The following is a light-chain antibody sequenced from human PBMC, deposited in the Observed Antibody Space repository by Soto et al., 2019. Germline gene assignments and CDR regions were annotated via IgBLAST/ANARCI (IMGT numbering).Light chain of an antibody. CDR2: GAS. CDR3: QQYNDWPPTWT. CDR1: QNVSTK. Sequence: EIVMTQSPATLSVSPGERATLSCRASQNVSTKLAWYQQKPGQAPRVLIYGASTRATGIPARFSGSGSGTEFTLTISSLQSEDFAVYYCQQYNDWPPTWTFGQGTKVDIK. V-gene: IGKV3-15*01. J-gene: IGKJ1*01.